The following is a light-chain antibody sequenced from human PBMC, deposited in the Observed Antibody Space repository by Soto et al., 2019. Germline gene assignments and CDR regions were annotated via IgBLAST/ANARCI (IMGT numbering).Light chain of an antibody. J-gene: IGKJ1*01. CDR1: NTIMPY. V-gene: IGKV1-39*01. Sequence: DIHMTQSPSSLSASVGDAVTVAXRASNTIMPYFNWYQLQQGXTPRXXXAYXSSLQRGGPSRLSGSGSGTDFTLTINSLQPEDFAKYSCQQSYNAPHTFGQGTKVDI. CDR3: QQSYNAPHT. CDR2: YXS.